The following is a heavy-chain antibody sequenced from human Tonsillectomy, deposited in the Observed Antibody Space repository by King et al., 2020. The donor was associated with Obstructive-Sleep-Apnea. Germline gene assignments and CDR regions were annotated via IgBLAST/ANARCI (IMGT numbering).Heavy chain of an antibody. D-gene: IGHD6-19*01. CDR1: GFTFSSYG. CDR2: IWYDGSNK. CDR3: ARELVDSSGWYYFDY. Sequence: VQLVESGGGVVQPGRSLRLSFAASGFTFSSYGMHWVRQAPGKGLEWVAVIWYDGSNKYYADSGKGRFTISRDNSKNTLYLQMNSLRAEDTAVYYCARELVDSSGWYYFDYWGQGTLVTVSS. V-gene: IGHV3-33*01. J-gene: IGHJ4*02.